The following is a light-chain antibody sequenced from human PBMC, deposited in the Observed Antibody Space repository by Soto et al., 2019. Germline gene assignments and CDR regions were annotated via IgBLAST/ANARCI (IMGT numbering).Light chain of an antibody. CDR3: SSYTSSSTPYV. CDR1: SSDVGGYDY. CDR2: EVT. J-gene: IGLJ1*01. V-gene: IGLV2-8*01. Sequence: QSVLTQPPSASGSPGQSVTISCTGTSSDVGGYDYVSWYQQPPGKAPKLMIYEVTKRPSGVPDRFSGSKSGNTASLTVSGLQAEDEADYYCSSYTSSSTPYVFGTGTKLTVL.